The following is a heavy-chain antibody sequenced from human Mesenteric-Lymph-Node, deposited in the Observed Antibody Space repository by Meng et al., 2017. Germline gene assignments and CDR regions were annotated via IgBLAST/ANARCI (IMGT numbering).Heavy chain of an antibody. J-gene: IGHJ6*02. V-gene: IGHV1-46*01. CDR3: ARIRGWFGEFQSPVYGMDV. D-gene: IGHD3-10*01. CDR1: GYTFTSYS. CDR2: INPSGGST. Sequence: ASVKVSCKASGYTFTSYSMHWVRQAPGQGREWMGIINPSGGSTSYAQKFQGRVTMTRDTSTSTVYMELSSLRSEDTAVYYCARIRGWFGEFQSPVYGMDVWGQGTTVTVSS.